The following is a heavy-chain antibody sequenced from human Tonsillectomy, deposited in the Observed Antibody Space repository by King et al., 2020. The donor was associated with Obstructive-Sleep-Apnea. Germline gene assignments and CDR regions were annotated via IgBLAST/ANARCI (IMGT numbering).Heavy chain of an antibody. D-gene: IGHD2-21*01. CDR1: GGSISSSSYY. CDR2: IYYSGST. J-gene: IGHJ6*02. CDR3: ARQGRDLFLYYYGMDV. Sequence: QLQESGPGLVKPSETLSLTCTVSGGSISSSSYYWGWIRQPPGKGLEWIGSIYYSGSTYYNPSLKCRVTISVDTSKNQFSLKLSSVTAADTAVYYCARQGRDLFLYYYGMDVWGQGTTVTVSS. V-gene: IGHV4-39*07.